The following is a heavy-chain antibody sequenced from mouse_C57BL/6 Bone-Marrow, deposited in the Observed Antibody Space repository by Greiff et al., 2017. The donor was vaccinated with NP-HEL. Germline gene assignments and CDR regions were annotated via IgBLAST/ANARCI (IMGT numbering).Heavy chain of an antibody. J-gene: IGHJ2*01. D-gene: IGHD4-1*01. V-gene: IGHV1-59*01. CDR2: IDPSDSYT. CDR1: GYTFTSYW. Sequence: VQLQQPGAELVRPGTSVKLSCKASGYTFTSYWMHWVKQRPGQGLEWIGVIDPSDSYTNYNQKFKGKATLTVDTSSSTAYMQLSSLTSEDSAVYYCASALGRWGQGTTLTVSS. CDR3: ASALGR.